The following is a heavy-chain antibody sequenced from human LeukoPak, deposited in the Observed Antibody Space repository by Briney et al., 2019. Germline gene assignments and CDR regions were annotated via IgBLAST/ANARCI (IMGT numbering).Heavy chain of an antibody. CDR1: GFTFSSYS. J-gene: IGHJ4*02. V-gene: IGHV3-48*04. CDR2: ISSSGTTI. CDR3: ARDREYSYGIDY. Sequence: GGSLRLSCAASGFTFSSYSMNWVRQAPGKGLEWVSYISSSGTTIYYADSVKGRFTVSRDNAKNTLYLQMNSLRAEDTAVYYCARDREYSYGIDYWGQGTLVTVSS. D-gene: IGHD5-18*01.